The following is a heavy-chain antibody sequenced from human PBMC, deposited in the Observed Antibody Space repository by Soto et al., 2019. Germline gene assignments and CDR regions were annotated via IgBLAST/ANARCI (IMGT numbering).Heavy chain of an antibody. D-gene: IGHD6-13*01. J-gene: IGHJ6*02. CDR1: GGSFSGYY. V-gene: IGHV4-34*01. Sequence: QVQLQQWGAGLLKPSETLSLTCAVYGGSFSGYYWSWIRQPPGKGLEWIGEINHSGSINYNPSLKSRVTISVDTSKNQFSLKLSSVTAADTAVYYCARSRSSSWSQPKYYYYYGMDVWGQGTTVTVSS. CDR2: INHSGSI. CDR3: ARSRSSSWSQPKYYYYYGMDV.